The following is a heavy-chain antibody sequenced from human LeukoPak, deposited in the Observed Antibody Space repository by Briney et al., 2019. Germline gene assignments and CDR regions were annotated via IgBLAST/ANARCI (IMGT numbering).Heavy chain of an antibody. V-gene: IGHV3-48*03. J-gene: IGHJ4*02. D-gene: IGHD5-18*01. CDR2: ISTSGSTI. CDR3: ARDGPGYSFDY. CDR1: GGSFSGYE. Sequence: LTCAVYGGSFSGYEMNWVRQAPGKGLEWVSCISTSGSTIYYADSVKGRFTISRDNARNSLYLQMNSLRAEDTAIYYCARDGPGYSFDYWGQGTLVTVSS.